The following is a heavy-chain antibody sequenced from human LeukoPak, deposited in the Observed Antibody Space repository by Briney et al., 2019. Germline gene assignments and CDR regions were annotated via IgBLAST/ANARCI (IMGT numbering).Heavy chain of an antibody. V-gene: IGHV3-21*01. CDR2: ISSSSSYI. Sequence: PGGSLRLSCAASGFTFSSYSMNWVRQAPGKGLEWVSSISSSSSYIYYADSVKGRFTISRDNAKNSLYLQMNSLRAEDTAVYYCARDHGSGRKPEPDNWFDPWGQGTLVTVFS. D-gene: IGHD3-10*01. CDR3: ARDHGSGRKPEPDNWFDP. J-gene: IGHJ5*02. CDR1: GFTFSSYS.